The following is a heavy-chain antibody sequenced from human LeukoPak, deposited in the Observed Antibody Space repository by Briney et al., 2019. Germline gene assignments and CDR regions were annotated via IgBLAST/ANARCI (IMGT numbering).Heavy chain of an antibody. J-gene: IGHJ4*02. V-gene: IGHV4-59*01. Sequence: SETLSLTCTVSGGPIRTYYWNWIRQTPGKGLELIAFINYSGSTNTNYNPSLKNRVTISIDASKNQFSLKVDSVTAADTAMYYCARGYRSYDQWGQGTLVTVSS. CDR3: ARGYRSYDQ. CDR1: GGPIRTYY. CDR2: INYSGST. D-gene: IGHD5-18*01.